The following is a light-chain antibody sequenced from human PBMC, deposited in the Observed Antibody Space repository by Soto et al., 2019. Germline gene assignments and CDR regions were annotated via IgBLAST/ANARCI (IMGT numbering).Light chain of an antibody. V-gene: IGLV2-14*01. CDR2: DVS. CDR1: SSDVGGYNY. J-gene: IGLJ1*01. Sequence: QSALTQPASVYGSPGQSITISCTGTSSDVGGYNYVSWYQQQPGKAPKLMIYDVSNRPSGVSNRFSGSKSGNTASLTISGLQAEDEADYYCSSYAGSYTFYVFGTGTKLTVL. CDR3: SSYAGSYTFYV.